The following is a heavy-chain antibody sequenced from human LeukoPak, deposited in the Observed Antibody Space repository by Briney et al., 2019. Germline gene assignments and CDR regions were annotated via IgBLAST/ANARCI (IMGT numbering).Heavy chain of an antibody. V-gene: IGHV3-7*01. J-gene: IGHJ4*02. CDR3: ARDLGGYSYGLTADY. CDR1: GFTFSSYW. CDR2: IKQDGSEK. D-gene: IGHD5-18*01. Sequence: PGGSLRLSCAASGFTFSSYWMSWVRQAPGKGLEWVANIKQDGSEKYYVDSVKGRFTISRDNAKNSLYLQMNSLRAEDTAVYYCARDLGGYSYGLTADYWGQGTLVTVSS.